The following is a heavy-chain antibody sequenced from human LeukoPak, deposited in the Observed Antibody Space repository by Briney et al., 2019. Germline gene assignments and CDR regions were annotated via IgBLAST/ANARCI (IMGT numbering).Heavy chain of an antibody. V-gene: IGHV1-18*01. CDR2: ISAYNGNT. D-gene: IGHD3-16*02. CDR3: ARGDDYVWGSYRYKHPLDY. J-gene: IGHJ4*02. Sequence: GASVKVSCKASGYTFTSYGISWVRQAPGQGLEWMGWISAYNGNTNYAQKLQGRVTMTTDTSTSTAYMELRSLRSDDTAVYYCARGDDYVWGSYRYKHPLDYWGQGTLVTVSS. CDR1: GYTFTSYG.